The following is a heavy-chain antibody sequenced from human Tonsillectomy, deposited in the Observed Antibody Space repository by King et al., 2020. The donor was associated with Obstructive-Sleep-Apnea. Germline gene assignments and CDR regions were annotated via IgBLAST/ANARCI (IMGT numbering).Heavy chain of an antibody. CDR3: ARMSYYSISGNPNWFDP. CDR1: GYTFTNYD. Sequence: VQLVESGAEVKKPGASVKVSCKASGYTFTNYDINWVRQASGQGLEWVGWMKPDSGDTGYAQKFQGRVTMTRDISISTAYMELSSLKSDDTAVYYCARMSYYSISGNPNWFDPWGQGTLVTVSS. D-gene: IGHD3-10*01. J-gene: IGHJ5*02. V-gene: IGHV1-8*01. CDR2: MKPDSGDT.